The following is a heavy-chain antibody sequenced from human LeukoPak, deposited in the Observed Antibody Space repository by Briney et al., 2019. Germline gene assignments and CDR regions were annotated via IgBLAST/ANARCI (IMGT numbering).Heavy chain of an antibody. CDR2: INLNTGGP. J-gene: IGHJ4*02. CDR3: ARENVADYYDSSGYCDY. D-gene: IGHD3-22*01. Sequence: GASVTVSCKASGYTFSGHNMHWVRQAPGQGLEWMGWINLNTGGPNYAQNSQGRVTMTRDTSISTAYLELSRLRSDDTAVYYCARENVADYYDSSGYCDYCGQGTLVTVSS. CDR1: GYTFSGHN. V-gene: IGHV1-2*02.